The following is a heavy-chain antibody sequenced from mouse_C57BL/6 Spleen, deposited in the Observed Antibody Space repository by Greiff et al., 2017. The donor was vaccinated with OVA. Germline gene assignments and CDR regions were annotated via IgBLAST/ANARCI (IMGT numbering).Heavy chain of an antibody. CDR1: GYSFTGYF. V-gene: IGHV1-20*01. J-gene: IGHJ2*01. D-gene: IGHD2-2*01. CDR3: ARGGLSYYFDY. Sequence: VQLKQSGPELVKPGDSVKISCKASGYSFTGYFMNWVMQSHGKSLEWIGRINPYNGDTFYNQKFKGKATLTVDKSSSTAHMELRSLTSEDSAVYYGARGGLSYYFDYWGQGTTLTVSS. CDR2: INPYNGDT.